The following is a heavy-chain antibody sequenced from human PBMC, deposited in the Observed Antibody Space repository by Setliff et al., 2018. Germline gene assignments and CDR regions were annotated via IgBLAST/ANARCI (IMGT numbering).Heavy chain of an antibody. Sequence: GGSLRLSCAASGFTFDDYAMHWVRQAPGKGLEWVSLISWDGGSTYYADSVKGRFTISRDNAKNSLYLQMNSLRAEDTALYYCAKDIAQFPSRTSLFDYWGQGTLVTVSS. J-gene: IGHJ4*02. CDR2: ISWDGGST. D-gene: IGHD2-2*01. CDR3: AKDIAQFPSRTSLFDY. CDR1: GFTFDDYA. V-gene: IGHV3-43D*03.